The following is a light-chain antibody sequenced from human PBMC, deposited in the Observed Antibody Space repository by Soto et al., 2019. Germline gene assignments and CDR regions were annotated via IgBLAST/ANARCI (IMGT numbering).Light chain of an antibody. Sequence: QSALTQPASVSGSPGQSITISCTGTSSDVGGYNYVSWYQQHPGKAPKLMIFEVSNRPSGVSYRFSGSKSGNTASLTISGLQAEDEADYYCSSYTSSSTLYVFGSGTKLTGL. CDR1: SSDVGGYNY. J-gene: IGLJ1*01. CDR2: EVS. V-gene: IGLV2-14*01. CDR3: SSYTSSSTLYV.